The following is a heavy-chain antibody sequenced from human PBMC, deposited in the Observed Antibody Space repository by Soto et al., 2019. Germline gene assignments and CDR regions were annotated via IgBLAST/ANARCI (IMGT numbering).Heavy chain of an antibody. CDR2: IRSKAYGGTT. V-gene: IGHV3-49*04. CDR3: TRDQYSSGWYAIGYTYYGMDV. D-gene: IGHD6-19*01. CDR1: GFTFGDYA. Sequence: HPGGSLRLSCTASGFTFGDYAMSWVRQAPGKGLEWVGFIRSKAYGGTTEYAASVKGRFTISRDDSKSIAYLQMNSLKTEDTAVYYCTRDQYSSGWYAIGYTYYGMDVWGQGTTVTVSS. J-gene: IGHJ6*02.